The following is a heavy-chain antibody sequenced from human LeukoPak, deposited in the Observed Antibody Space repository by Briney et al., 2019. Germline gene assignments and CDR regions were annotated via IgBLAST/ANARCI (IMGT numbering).Heavy chain of an antibody. D-gene: IGHD6-13*01. J-gene: IGHJ3*02. CDR1: GGSFSGYY. CDR2: IYYSGST. CDR3: ARENSRDDAFDI. V-gene: IGHV4-34*01. Sequence: SETLSLTCAVYGGSFSGYYWSWIRQPPGKGLEWIGSIYYSGSTYYNPSLKSRVTISVDTSKNQFSLKLSSVTAADTAVYYCARENSRDDAFDIWGQGTMVTVSS.